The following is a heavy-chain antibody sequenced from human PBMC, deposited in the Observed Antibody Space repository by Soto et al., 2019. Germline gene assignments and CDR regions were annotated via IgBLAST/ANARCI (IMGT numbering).Heavy chain of an antibody. CDR2: IYYSGST. CDR1: GGSISSYY. J-gene: IGHJ6*02. D-gene: IGHD3-22*01. V-gene: IGHV4-59*01. CDR3: ARILYDSSVDYYYYGMDV. Sequence: PSETLSLTCTVSGGSISSYYWSWIRQPPGKGLEWIGYIYYSGSTNYNPSLKSRVTISVDTSKNQFSLKLSSVTAADTAVYYCARILYDSSVDYYYYGMDVWGQGTTVTVSS.